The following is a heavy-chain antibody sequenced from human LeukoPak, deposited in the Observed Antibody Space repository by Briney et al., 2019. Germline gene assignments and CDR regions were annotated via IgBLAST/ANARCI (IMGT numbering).Heavy chain of an antibody. J-gene: IGHJ4*02. CDR3: ARETGATFDY. Sequence: SETLSLTCTVSGGSISSYYWSWIRQPPGKGLEWIGYIYYSGSTNYNPSLKSRVTISVDTSKNQFSLKLSSVTAADTAVYYCARETGATFDYWGQGTLVTVSS. CDR1: GGSISSYY. CDR2: IYYSGST. V-gene: IGHV4-59*01.